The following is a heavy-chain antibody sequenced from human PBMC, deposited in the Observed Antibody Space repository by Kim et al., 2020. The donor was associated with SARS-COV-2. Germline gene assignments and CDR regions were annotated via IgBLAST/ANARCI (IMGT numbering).Heavy chain of an antibody. CDR3: ARLLGGGLGYCSGGSCYYFDY. J-gene: IGHJ4*02. D-gene: IGHD2-15*01. CDR2: IYPGDSDT. V-gene: IGHV5-51*01. Sequence: GESLKISCKGSGYSFTSYWIGWVRQMPGKGLEWMGIIYPGDSDTRYSPSFQGQVTISADKSISTAYLQWSSLKAPDTAMYYCARLLGGGLGYCSGGSCYYFDYWGQGTLVTVSS. CDR1: GYSFTSYW.